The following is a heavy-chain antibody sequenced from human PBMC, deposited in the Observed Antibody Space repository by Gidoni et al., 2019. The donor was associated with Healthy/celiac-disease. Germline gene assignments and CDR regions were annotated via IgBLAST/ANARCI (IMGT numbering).Heavy chain of an antibody. CDR3: ARRAAAGGIFDY. CDR2: INWNSGSI. J-gene: IGHJ4*02. Sequence: EVQLVESGGHLVQPGRSLRLSCAASGFTFDDYAMHLVRQAPGKGLEWVSGINWNSGSIGYADSVKGRFTISRDNAKNSLYLQMNSLRPEDTALYYCARRAAAGGIFDYWGQGTLVTVSS. D-gene: IGHD6-13*01. CDR1: GFTFDDYA. V-gene: IGHV3-9*01.